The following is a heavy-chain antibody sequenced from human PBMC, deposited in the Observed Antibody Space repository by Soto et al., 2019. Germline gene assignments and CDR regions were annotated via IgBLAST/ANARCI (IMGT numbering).Heavy chain of an antibody. CDR2: IYSDGSGA. V-gene: IGHV3-74*03. Sequence: LRLSCAASGFIFSNFWMHWVRQAPGKGLVWVSRIYSDGSGAMYADSVKGRFTISRDNAKSTLYLQMNSLRAEDTAVYYCATLNSFGSDYWGRGTLVTVSS. CDR3: ATLNSFGSDY. J-gene: IGHJ4*02. CDR1: GFIFSNFW. D-gene: IGHD5-18*01.